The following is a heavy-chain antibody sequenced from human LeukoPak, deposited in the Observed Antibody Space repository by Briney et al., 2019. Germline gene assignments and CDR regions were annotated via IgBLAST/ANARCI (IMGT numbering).Heavy chain of an antibody. CDR1: GFTFSSYA. D-gene: IGHD3-10*01. J-gene: IGHJ4*02. CDR3: AKGSASYGSGSYSDY. CDR2: ISGSGGST. Sequence: PGGSLRLSCAASGFTFSSYAMSWVRQAPGKGLEWVSAISGSGGSTYYADSVKGRFTISRDNSKNTLYLQMNSLRAEDTAVYYCAKGSASYGSGSYSDYWGQGTLVTVSS. V-gene: IGHV3-23*01.